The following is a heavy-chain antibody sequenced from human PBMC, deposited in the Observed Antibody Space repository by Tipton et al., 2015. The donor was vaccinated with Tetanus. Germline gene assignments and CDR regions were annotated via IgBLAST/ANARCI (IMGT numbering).Heavy chain of an antibody. CDR2: IHYSGDT. Sequence: TLSLTCTVSGGSISGYYWSWIRQPPGKGLEWIGYIHYSGDTNYNYNPSLQSRLTISVDTSKNQFSLNLGSVTAADTAVYYCARYHCTGTTCQHLDHWGQGTLVTVSS. CDR3: ARYHCTGTTCQHLDH. CDR1: GGSISGYY. D-gene: IGHD2-8*02. V-gene: IGHV4-59*01. J-gene: IGHJ4*01.